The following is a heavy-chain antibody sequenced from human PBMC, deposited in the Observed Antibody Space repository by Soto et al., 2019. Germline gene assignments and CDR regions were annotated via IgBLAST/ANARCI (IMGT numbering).Heavy chain of an antibody. J-gene: IGHJ5*02. Sequence: SETLSLTCAVYGGSFSGYYWSWIRQPPGKGLEWIGEINHSGSTNHNPSLKSRVTISVDTSKNQFSLKLSSVTAADTAVYYCAREVKRIAVAQRKKAHSWFDPWGQGTLVTVSS. CDR3: AREVKRIAVAQRKKAHSWFDP. V-gene: IGHV4-34*01. CDR2: INHSGST. D-gene: IGHD6-19*01. CDR1: GGSFSGYY.